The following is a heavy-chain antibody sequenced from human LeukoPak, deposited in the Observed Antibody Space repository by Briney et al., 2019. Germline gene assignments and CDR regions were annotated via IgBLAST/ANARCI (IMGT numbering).Heavy chain of an antibody. CDR1: GFTFSSYG. J-gene: IGHJ3*02. Sequence: PGRSLRLSCAASGFTFSSYGMHWVRQAPGKGLEWVAVIWYGGSNKYYADSVKGRFTISRDNSKNTLYLQMNSLRAEDTAVYYCAKGPYDYVWGSYRYTRAFDIWGQGTMVTVSS. D-gene: IGHD3-16*02. CDR2: IWYGGSNK. CDR3: AKGPYDYVWGSYRYTRAFDI. V-gene: IGHV3-30*18.